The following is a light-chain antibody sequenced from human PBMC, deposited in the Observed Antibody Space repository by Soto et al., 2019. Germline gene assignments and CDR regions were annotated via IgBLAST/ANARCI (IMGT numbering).Light chain of an antibody. CDR2: AAS. CDR1: QSITTY. V-gene: IGKV1-39*01. CDR3: QQIYSAPLT. J-gene: IGKJ4*01. Sequence: DIQMTQSPSSLSASVGDRVTITCRASQSITTYLHWYRQKPGKDPKLLIYAASSLQSGVPSRFSGSGSETEFTLSISSLQPEDFATYFCQQIYSAPLTFGGGTKVEIK.